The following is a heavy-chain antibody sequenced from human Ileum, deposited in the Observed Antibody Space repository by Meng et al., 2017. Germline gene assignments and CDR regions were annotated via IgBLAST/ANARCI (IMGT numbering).Heavy chain of an antibody. J-gene: IGHJ4*02. V-gene: IGHV4-30-4*01. CDR2: IFYTGAT. Sequence: QVQLQESGPGLVKPSQTLSLNCTVSGGSITSGDYCWSWIRQPPGKGLEWIGYIFYTGATYSNPSLKSRVTVSLDTSKSQFSLKLSSVTAADTAIYYCVSERRRSYFFDYWGQGTLVTVSS. CDR3: VSERRRSYFFDY. CDR1: GGSITSGDYC.